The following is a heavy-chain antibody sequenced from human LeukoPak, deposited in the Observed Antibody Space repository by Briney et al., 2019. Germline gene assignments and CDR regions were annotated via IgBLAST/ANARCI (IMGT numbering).Heavy chain of an antibody. CDR3: ARDNSGGFGDHVYAYDI. J-gene: IGHJ3*02. CDR1: GFTFSNAW. D-gene: IGHD4-17*01. CDR2: IKSKTDGGTT. V-gene: IGHV3-15*07. Sequence: GGSLRLSCAASGFTFSNAWMNWVRQAPGKGLEWVGRIKSKTDGGTTDYAAPVKGRFTISRDNGQNSLYLQMNSLRDGDTAMYYCARDNSGGFGDHVYAYDIWGQGTMVTVSS.